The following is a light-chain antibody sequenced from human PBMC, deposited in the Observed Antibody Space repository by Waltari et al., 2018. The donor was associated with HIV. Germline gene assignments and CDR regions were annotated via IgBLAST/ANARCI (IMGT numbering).Light chain of an antibody. V-gene: IGLV2-14*01. CDR2: EVN. Sequence: QSALTQPASVSGSPGQSITISCTGTSSDIGGYNYVSWYQHVQDKAPKLLIYEVNNMPSVLSDRLSGSKAGNSASLTIYGLQAEDEADYYCSSYSRARKVLFGGGTKRSVL. CDR3: SSYSRARKVL. J-gene: IGLJ2*01. CDR1: SSDIGGYNY.